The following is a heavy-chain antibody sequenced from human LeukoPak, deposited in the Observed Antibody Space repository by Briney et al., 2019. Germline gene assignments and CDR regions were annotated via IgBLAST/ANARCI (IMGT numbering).Heavy chain of an antibody. V-gene: IGHV1-18*01. J-gene: IGHJ3*02. CDR2: ITPYNGNT. CDR3: ARPSLWLSLFNAFDI. Sequence: ASVKVSCKASGYTFTNFGISWVRQAPGQGLEWMGWITPYNGNTNYAQKLQGRVTLTTDTSTSTAYMELRSLRSDDTAVYYCARPSLWLSLFNAFDIWGQGTMVTVSS. D-gene: IGHD3-22*01. CDR1: GYTFTNFG.